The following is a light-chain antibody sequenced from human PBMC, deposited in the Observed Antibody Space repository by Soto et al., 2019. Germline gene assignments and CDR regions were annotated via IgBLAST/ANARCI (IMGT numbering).Light chain of an antibody. CDR1: QSVSSNY. CDR3: QQYGSSPRT. V-gene: IGKV3-20*01. J-gene: IGKJ1*01. Sequence: EIVLTQSPGTLSLSPGDRATLSCRASQSVSSNYLAWYQQKPGQAPRLLIYVASIRATGIPDRFSGSGSGADFTLTIRRLEPKDFAVYYCQQYGSSPRTFGQGTKVEIK. CDR2: VAS.